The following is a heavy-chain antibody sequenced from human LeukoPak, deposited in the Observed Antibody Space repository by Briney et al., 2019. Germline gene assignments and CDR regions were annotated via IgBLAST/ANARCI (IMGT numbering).Heavy chain of an antibody. D-gene: IGHD3-22*01. CDR1: GYTFTSYY. V-gene: IGHV1-69*02. CDR3: ARPHDSSGYYYFDY. Sequence: SVKVSCKASGYTFTSYYMHWVRQAPGQGLEWMGRIIPILGIANYAQKFQGRVTITADKSTSIAYMELSSLRSEDTAVYYCARPHDSSGYYYFDYWGQGTLVTVSS. CDR2: IIPILGIA. J-gene: IGHJ4*02.